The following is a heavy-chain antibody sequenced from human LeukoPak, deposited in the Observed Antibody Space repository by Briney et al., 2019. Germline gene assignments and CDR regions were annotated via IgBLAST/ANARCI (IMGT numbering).Heavy chain of an antibody. CDR2: IRSNTYGGTT. CDR3: TRAPRHCSSTSCSPPVDS. V-gene: IGHV3-49*04. CDR1: GVTFGDYA. Sequence: TGGSLRLSCSSSGVTFGDYAISWVRQAPGKGLEWVGFIRSNTYGGTTEYAASLKGRFTISRDDSKSVAYLQMNSLKTEDTAMYYCTRAPRHCSSTSCSPPVDSWGQGALVTVSS. J-gene: IGHJ4*02. D-gene: IGHD2-2*01.